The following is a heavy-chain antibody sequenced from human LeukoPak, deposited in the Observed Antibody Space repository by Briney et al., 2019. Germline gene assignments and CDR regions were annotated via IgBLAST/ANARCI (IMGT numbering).Heavy chain of an antibody. D-gene: IGHD1-7*01. CDR1: GFTFSSYA. J-gene: IGHJ4*02. CDR3: ARTGGTLDY. V-gene: IGHV3-30-3*01. CDR2: ISYDGSNK. Sequence: QPGGSLRLSCAASGFTFSSYAMHWVRQAPGKGLEWVAVISYDGSNKYYADSVKGRFTISRDNSKNTLYLQMNSLRAEDTAVYYCARTGGTLDYWGQGTLVTVSS.